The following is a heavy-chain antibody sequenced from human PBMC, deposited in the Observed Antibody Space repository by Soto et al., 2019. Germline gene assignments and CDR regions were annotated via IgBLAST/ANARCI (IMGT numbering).Heavy chain of an antibody. CDR2: ISYDGSNK. Sequence: GGSLRLSCAASGFTFSSYAMHWVRQAPGKGLEWVAVISYDGSNKYYADSVKGRFTISRDNSKNTLYLQMNSLRAEDTAVYYCAREGGFGTGTTFDAFDIWGQETMVTVSS. CDR1: GFTFSSYA. V-gene: IGHV3-30*04. D-gene: IGHD1-7*01. J-gene: IGHJ3*02. CDR3: AREGGFGTGTTFDAFDI.